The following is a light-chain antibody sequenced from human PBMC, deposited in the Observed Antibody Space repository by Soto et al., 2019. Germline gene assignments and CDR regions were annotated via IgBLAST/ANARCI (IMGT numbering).Light chain of an antibody. V-gene: IGLV2-14*03. Sequence: QSVLTQPASVSGSPGQSITISCTGTSSDVGAYNYVSWYQHHPGNAPKLMIYDVGNRPSGVSNRFSGSKSGNTASLTISGLQAEDEADYYCSSYTRSSTYVFGTGTKVTVL. J-gene: IGLJ1*01. CDR2: DVG. CDR3: SSYTRSSTYV. CDR1: SSDVGAYNY.